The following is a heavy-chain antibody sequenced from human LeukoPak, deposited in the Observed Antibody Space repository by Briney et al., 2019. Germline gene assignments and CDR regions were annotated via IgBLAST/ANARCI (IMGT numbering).Heavy chain of an antibody. CDR1: GGTFSSYA. Sequence: SVKVSCKASGGTFSSYAISWVRQAPGQGLEWMGRIIPIFGIANYAQKFQGRVTITADKSTSTAYMELSSLRSEDTAVYYCATSAASAGCDWGQGTLVIVSP. D-gene: IGHD6-13*01. CDR3: ATSAASAGCD. CDR2: IIPIFGIA. J-gene: IGHJ4*02. V-gene: IGHV1-69*04.